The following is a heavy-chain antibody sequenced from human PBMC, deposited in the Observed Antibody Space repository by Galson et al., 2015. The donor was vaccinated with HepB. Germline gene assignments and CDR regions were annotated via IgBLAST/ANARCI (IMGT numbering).Heavy chain of an antibody. V-gene: IGHV5-10-1*01. CDR2: IDPSDSYT. Sequence: QSGAEVKKPGESLRISCKGSGYSLTSYWISWVRQMPGKGLEWMGRIDPSDSYTNYSPSFQGHVTISADKSISTAYLQWSSLKASDTAMYYCARGFGEIPYYYYYGMDVWGQGTTVTVSS. J-gene: IGHJ6*02. CDR1: GYSLTSYW. D-gene: IGHD3-10*01. CDR3: ARGFGEIPYYYYYGMDV.